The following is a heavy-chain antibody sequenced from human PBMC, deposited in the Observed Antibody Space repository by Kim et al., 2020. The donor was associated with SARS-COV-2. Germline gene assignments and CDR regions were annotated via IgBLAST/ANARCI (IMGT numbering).Heavy chain of an antibody. CDR2: INPNSGGT. J-gene: IGHJ4*02. CDR1: GYTFTGYY. V-gene: IGHV1-2*06. D-gene: IGHD1-26*01. Sequence: ASVKVSCKASGYTFTGYYMHWVRQAPGQGLEWMGRINPNSGGTNYAQKFQGRVTMTRDTSISTAYMELSRLRSDDTAVYYCARESLGGLWELLRTFDYWGQGTLVTVSS. CDR3: ARESLGGLWELLRTFDY.